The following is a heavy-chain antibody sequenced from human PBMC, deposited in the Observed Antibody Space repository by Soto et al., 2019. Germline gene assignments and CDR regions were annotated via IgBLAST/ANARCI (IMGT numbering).Heavy chain of an antibody. CDR1: GFTFSNAW. D-gene: IGHD3-22*01. J-gene: IGHJ6*02. Sequence: RLSCAASGFTFSNAWMSWVRQAPGKGLEWVGRIKSKTDGGTTDYAAPVKGRFTISRDDSKNTLYLQMNSLKTEDTAVYYCTTDPYYYDSSGYDGYYYGMDVWGQGTTVTVSS. CDR3: TTDPYYYDSSGYDGYYYGMDV. V-gene: IGHV3-15*01. CDR2: IKSKTDGGTT.